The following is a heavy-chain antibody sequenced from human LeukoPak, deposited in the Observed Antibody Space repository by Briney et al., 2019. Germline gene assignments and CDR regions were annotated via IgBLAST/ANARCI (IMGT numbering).Heavy chain of an antibody. CDR3: ARGGTTGYSNSPFDY. CDR2: INTEGSNT. J-gene: IGHJ4*02. Sequence: GGYLRLSCAASRFTFSSHWMYWVRQAPGKGLVWVSDINTEGSNTRYADSVKGRFTISRDNAKNTLYLQMNSLSVEDTAVYYCARGGTTGYSNSPFDYWGQGTLVTVSS. CDR1: RFTFSSHW. V-gene: IGHV3-74*01. D-gene: IGHD4-11*01.